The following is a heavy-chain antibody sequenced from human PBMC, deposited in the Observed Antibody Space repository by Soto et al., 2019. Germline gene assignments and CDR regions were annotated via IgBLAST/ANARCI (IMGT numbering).Heavy chain of an antibody. CDR2: ISSSSSYI. J-gene: IGHJ4*02. CDR3: ARDLYSSSARYFDY. D-gene: IGHD6-6*01. Sequence: EVQLVESGGGLVKPGGSLRLSCAASGFTFSSYSMNWVRQAPGKGLEWVSSISSSSSYICYADSVKGRFTISRDNAKNSLYLQMNSLRAEDTAVYYCARDLYSSSARYFDYWGQGTLVTVSS. V-gene: IGHV3-21*01. CDR1: GFTFSSYS.